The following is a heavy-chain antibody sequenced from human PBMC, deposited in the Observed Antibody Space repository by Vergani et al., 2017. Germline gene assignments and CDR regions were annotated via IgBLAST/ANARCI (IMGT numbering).Heavy chain of an antibody. D-gene: IGHD3-3*01. CDR1: GGSFSGYY. Sequence: QVQLQQWGAGLLKPSETLSLTCAVYGGSFSGYYWSWIRQPPGKGLEWIGEINHSGSTNYNPSPKSRVTISVDPSKNQFSLKLVSVTAADTAVYYCARHGRRRITIFGVVIKANYFDYWGQGTLVTVSS. CDR3: ARHGRRRITIFGVVIKANYFDY. CDR2: INHSGST. J-gene: IGHJ4*02. V-gene: IGHV4-34*01.